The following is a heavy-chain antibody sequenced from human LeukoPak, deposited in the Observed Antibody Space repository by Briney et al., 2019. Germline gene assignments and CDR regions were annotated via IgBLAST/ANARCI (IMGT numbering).Heavy chain of an antibody. D-gene: IGHD2-8*01. J-gene: IGHJ6*03. Sequence: GESLKISCKGSGYSFTSYWIGWVRQMPGKGLEWMGIIYPGDSDTRYSPSFQGQVTISADKSISTAYLQWSSLKASDTAMYYCARYGVLPPSYYYYYMDVWGKGTTVTVSS. CDR1: GYSFTSYW. CDR3: ARYGVLPPSYYYYYMDV. V-gene: IGHV5-51*01. CDR2: IYPGDSDT.